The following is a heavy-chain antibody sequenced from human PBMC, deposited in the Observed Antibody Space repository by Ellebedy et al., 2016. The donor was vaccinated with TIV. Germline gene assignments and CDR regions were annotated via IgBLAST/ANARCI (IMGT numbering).Heavy chain of an antibody. D-gene: IGHD2-21*01. CDR2: ISFDGSNK. CDR3: ARVRFGDTAVDY. J-gene: IGHJ4*03. CDR1: GFTFSSHA. Sequence: GGSLRLSCAASGFTFSSHATHWVRQAPGRGLEWVAVISFDGSNKYYADSVKGRFTISRENAKNSLYLQITSLRAEDTAVYYCARVRFGDTAVDYWGQGTLVTVSS. V-gene: IGHV3-30*14.